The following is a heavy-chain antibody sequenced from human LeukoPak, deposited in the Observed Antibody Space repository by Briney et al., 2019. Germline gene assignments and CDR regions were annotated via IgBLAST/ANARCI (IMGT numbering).Heavy chain of an antibody. Sequence: SETLSLTCTVSGGSISSTNNYWAWIRQPPGKGLEWIGSISYSGSTSYNLSLKRRVTISIDTSKNHFSLRLTSMTAADTATYYCARSPSGSYPDWGQGALVTVSS. CDR1: GGSISSTNNY. V-gene: IGHV4-39*07. CDR2: ISYSGST. J-gene: IGHJ4*02. D-gene: IGHD1-26*01. CDR3: ARSPSGSYPD.